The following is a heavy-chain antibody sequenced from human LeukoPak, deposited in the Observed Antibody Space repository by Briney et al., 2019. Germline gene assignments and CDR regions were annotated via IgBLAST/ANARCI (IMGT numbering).Heavy chain of an antibody. CDR3: AKSTIQLWFNWFDP. CDR1: GFTFSSYA. D-gene: IGHD5-18*01. Sequence: GALRLSCAASGFTFSSYAMSWVRQAPGKGLEWVSAISGSGGSTYYADSVKGRFTISRDNSKNTLYLQMNSLRAEDTAVYYCAKSTIQLWFNWFDPWGQGTLVTVSS. CDR2: ISGSGGST. V-gene: IGHV3-23*01. J-gene: IGHJ5*02.